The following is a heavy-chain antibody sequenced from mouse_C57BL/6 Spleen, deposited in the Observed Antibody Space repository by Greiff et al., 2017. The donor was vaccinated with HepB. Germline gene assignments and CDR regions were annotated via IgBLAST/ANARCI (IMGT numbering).Heavy chain of an antibody. CDR2: IDPETGGT. V-gene: IGHV1-15*01. Sequence: QVQLQQSGAELVRPGASVTLSCKASGYTFTDYEMHWVKQTPVHGLEWIGAIDPETGGTAYNQKFKGKAILTADKSSSTAYMELRSLTSEDSAVYYCTRENYYGPFDYWGQGTTLTVSS. CDR3: TRENYYGPFDY. CDR1: GYTFTDYE. D-gene: IGHD1-1*01. J-gene: IGHJ2*01.